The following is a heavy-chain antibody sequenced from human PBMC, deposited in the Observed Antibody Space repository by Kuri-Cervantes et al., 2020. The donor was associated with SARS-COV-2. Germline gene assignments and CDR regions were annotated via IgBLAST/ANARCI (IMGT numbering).Heavy chain of an antibody. CDR2: IYYSGST. Sequence: LRLSCTVSGGSISSGDYYWSWIRQPPGKGLEWIGYIYYSGSTYYNPSLKSRVTISVDTSKNQFSLKLSSVTAADTAVYYCAVYSSSPYYYYMDVWGKGPRSPSP. J-gene: IGHJ6*03. CDR3: AVYSSSPYYYYMDV. D-gene: IGHD6-13*01. CDR1: GGSISSGDYY. V-gene: IGHV4-30-4*08.